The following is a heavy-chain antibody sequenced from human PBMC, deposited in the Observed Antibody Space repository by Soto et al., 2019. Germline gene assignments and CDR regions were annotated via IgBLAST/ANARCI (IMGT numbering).Heavy chain of an antibody. V-gene: IGHV4-61*01. CDR3: ARTYYFDSSGFG. CDR1: GGSVSSGSYY. J-gene: IGHJ4*02. CDR2: IYSIGST. Sequence: SETLSLTCTVSGGSVSSGSYYWSWIRQPPGKGLEWIGYIYSIGSTNYSPSLKSRVSMSLDTSKNQFSLKLRSVTAADTAVYYRARTYYFDSSGFGWGQGTLVTVSS. D-gene: IGHD3-22*01.